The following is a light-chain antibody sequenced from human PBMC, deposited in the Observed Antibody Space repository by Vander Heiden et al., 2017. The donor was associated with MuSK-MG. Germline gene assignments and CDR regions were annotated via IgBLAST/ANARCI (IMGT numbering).Light chain of an antibody. V-gene: IGLV2-14*03. CDR2: DVS. CDR1: SGDGSDTKN. J-gene: IGLJ3*02. Sequence: STLIPPSAVSGSPGQTITISCTIVSGDGSDTKNVSWYPHHQGKAPKLIIHDVSSRAAGVSDSVSASTSGNTATLTIAWLQSGEEADDYCSTYMSTSSISRVFGGGTKVTVL. CDR3: STYMSTSSISRV.